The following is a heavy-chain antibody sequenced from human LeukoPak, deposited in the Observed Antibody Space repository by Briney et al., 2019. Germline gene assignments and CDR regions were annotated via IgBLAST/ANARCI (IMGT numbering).Heavy chain of an antibody. CDR1: GYSISSAYY. D-gene: IGHD6-19*01. J-gene: IGHJ6*03. Sequence: PSETLSLTCTLSGYSISSAYYWGWIRQRPGKGLEWIGILYHSGSTYYNPSLKSRITISVDTSKNQFSLKLSSVTAADTAVYYCARNIAVAGRGDYMDVWGKGTTVTISS. CDR2: LYHSGST. V-gene: IGHV4-38-2*02. CDR3: ARNIAVAGRGDYMDV.